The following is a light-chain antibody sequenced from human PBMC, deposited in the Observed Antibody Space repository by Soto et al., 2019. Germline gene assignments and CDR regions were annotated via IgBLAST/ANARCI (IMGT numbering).Light chain of an antibody. CDR3: AGWDDSLNGVV. CDR1: SSNIGSNT. CDR2: FNN. J-gene: IGLJ3*02. V-gene: IGLV1-44*01. Sequence: QSVLTQPPSASGTPGQRVTISCSGSSSNIGSNTVNWYQQLPGTAPKLLIYFNNQRPSGVPDRFSGSKSGTSASLAISGLQSEDEADYYCAGWDDSLNGVVFGGGTKLTVL.